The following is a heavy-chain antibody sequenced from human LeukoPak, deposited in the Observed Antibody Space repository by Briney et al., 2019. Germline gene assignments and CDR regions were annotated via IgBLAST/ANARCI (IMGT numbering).Heavy chain of an antibody. V-gene: IGHV3-7*01. CDR2: IKQDGSEK. J-gene: IGHJ5*02. CDR3: ARVRRPRYYDSSGYLFDP. Sequence: GGTLRLSCAASGFTFSSYGMSWVRQAPGKGLEWVANIKQDGSEKYYVDSVKGRFTISSDNAKNSLYLQMNSLRAEDTAVYYCARVRRPRYYDSSGYLFDPWGQGTLVTVSS. CDR1: GFTFSSYG. D-gene: IGHD3-22*01.